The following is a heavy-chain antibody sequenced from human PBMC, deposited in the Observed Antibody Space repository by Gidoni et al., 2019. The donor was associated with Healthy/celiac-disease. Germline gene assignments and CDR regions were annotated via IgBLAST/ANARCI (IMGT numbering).Heavy chain of an antibody. J-gene: IGHJ4*02. CDR1: GFTFSSYA. Sequence: EVQLVESGGGLVQPGGSLRLSCSASGFTFSSYAMHWVRQAPGKGQEYVSAISSNGGSTYYADSVKGRFTISRDNSKNTLYLQMSSLRAEDTAVYYCVKDLDSGSYGWGQGTLVTVSS. CDR3: VKDLDSGSYG. CDR2: ISSNGGST. V-gene: IGHV3-64D*06. D-gene: IGHD1-26*01.